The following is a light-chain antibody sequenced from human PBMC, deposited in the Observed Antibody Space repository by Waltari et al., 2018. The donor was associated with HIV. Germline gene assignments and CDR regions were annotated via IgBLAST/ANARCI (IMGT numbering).Light chain of an antibody. J-gene: IGKJ2*01. Sequence: DIQMTQSPSTLSASVGDRVTITCRASQSISSWLAWYQQKPGKAPKLLSYKASSLESGVPSRFSGSGSGTEFTLTISSLQPDDFATYYCQQYNSYVYTFGQGTKLEIK. CDR2: KAS. CDR1: QSISSW. V-gene: IGKV1-5*03. CDR3: QQYNSYVYT.